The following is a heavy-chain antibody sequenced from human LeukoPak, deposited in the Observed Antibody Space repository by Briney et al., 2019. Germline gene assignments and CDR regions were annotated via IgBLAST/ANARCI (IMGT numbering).Heavy chain of an antibody. CDR2: ISYRGRT. CDR1: GGSISNSGGFY. J-gene: IGHJ4*02. CDR3: ARISQSSGGFYY. Sequence: SQTLSLTSTVSGGSISNSGGFYWSWIRQHPGDGLEWIGFISYRGRTYYNPSLKRRVSTSVDTSRSQFSLRLTSVTDEDTAVYYCARISQSSGGFYYWGQGTLVTVSS. V-gene: IGHV4-31*02. D-gene: IGHD2-15*01.